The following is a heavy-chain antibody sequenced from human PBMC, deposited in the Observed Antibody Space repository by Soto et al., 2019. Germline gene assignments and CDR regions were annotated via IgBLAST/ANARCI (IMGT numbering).Heavy chain of an antibody. J-gene: IGHJ3*01. V-gene: IGHV3-48*03. D-gene: IGHD2-2*01. CDR1: GFTFSSSE. Sequence: EVQLVESGGGLVQPGGCLRLFCVASGFTFSSSEMYWVRQAPGKGLEWVSYIHPAGQPIFYADSVKGRFTISRDNAKNSLYLQMNSLRAEDTAVYYCARRGSSWGQGTMVTVSS. CDR3: ARRGSS. CDR2: IHPAGQPI.